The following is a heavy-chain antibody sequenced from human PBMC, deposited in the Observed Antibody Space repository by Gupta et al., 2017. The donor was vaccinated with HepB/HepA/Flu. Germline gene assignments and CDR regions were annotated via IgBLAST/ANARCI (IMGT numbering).Heavy chain of an antibody. V-gene: IGHV3-30-3*01. Sequence: QVQLVESGGGVVQPGRSLRLSCAASGFIFSGFAMHWVRQAPGKGLEWVAVLSYTGGKKYYADSVKGRFTISRDNSKNTLYLQMNSLRPDDSSIYYCARDFVAEAGNRYGMDVWGQGTTVTVSS. CDR2: LSYTGGKK. CDR3: ARDFVAEAGNRYGMDV. CDR1: GFIFSGFA. J-gene: IGHJ6*02. D-gene: IGHD6-13*01.